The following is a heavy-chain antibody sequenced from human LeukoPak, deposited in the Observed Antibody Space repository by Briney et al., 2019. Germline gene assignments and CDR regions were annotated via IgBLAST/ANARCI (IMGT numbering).Heavy chain of an antibody. V-gene: IGHV3-23*01. Sequence: GGSLRLSCAASGFTFSSHGMNWVRQAPGKGLEWVSGSSSIGGRTYYADSVKGRFTVTRDNSRDTLHLQMNSLRAEDTGVYYCAKDDAWGRFYHWGQGTLVTVSS. J-gene: IGHJ1*01. D-gene: IGHD3-16*01. CDR3: AKDDAWGRFYH. CDR2: SSSIGGRT. CDR1: GFTFSSHG.